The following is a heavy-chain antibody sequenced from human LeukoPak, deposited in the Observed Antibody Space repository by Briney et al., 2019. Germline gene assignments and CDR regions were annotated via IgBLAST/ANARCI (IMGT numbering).Heavy chain of an antibody. Sequence: SVKVSCKASGGTFSSYAISWVRQAPGQGLEWMGGIIPIFGTANYAQKFQGRVTITADESTSTAYMELSSLRSEDTAVYYCAREGGYCTNRVCQYYFDYWGQGTLVTVSS. CDR2: IIPIFGTA. CDR1: GGTFSSYA. CDR3: AREGGYCTNRVCQYYFDY. D-gene: IGHD2-8*01. J-gene: IGHJ4*02. V-gene: IGHV1-69*13.